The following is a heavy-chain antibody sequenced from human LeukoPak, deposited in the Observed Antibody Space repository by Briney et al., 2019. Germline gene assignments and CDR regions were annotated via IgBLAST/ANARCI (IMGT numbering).Heavy chain of an antibody. CDR3: ARNQYYDILTDPYYYGMDV. Sequence: PGGSLRLSCAASGFTFSSYSMNWVRQAPGKGREGVSYISSSSSTIFYADSVKGRFTISRDNAKNSLYLQMNSLRAEDTAVYYCARNQYYDILTDPYYYGMDVWGQGTTVTVSS. V-gene: IGHV3-48*01. CDR1: GFTFSSYS. CDR2: ISSSSSTI. J-gene: IGHJ6*02. D-gene: IGHD3-9*01.